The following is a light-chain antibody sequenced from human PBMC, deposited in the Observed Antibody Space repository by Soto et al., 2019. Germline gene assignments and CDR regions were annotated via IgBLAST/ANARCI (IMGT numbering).Light chain of an antibody. CDR1: QSISIY. V-gene: IGKV1-39*01. CDR2: AAS. Sequence: DIQMTQSPSSLSASVGDRVTITCRASQSISIYLNWYQQKPGKAPKFLIYAASSLQSGVPSRFSGSGSGTDFTLTISSLQPEDFATYYCQQSYSRPITFGQGTRLDIK. CDR3: QQSYSRPIT. J-gene: IGKJ5*01.